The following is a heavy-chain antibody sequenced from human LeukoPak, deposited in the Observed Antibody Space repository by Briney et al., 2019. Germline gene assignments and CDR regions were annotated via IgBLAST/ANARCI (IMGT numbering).Heavy chain of an antibody. J-gene: IGHJ4*02. CDR1: GFTFSSYA. Sequence: GGSLRLSCAASGFTFSSYAMTWVRQAPGKGLEWVSGISGSGGRTYYADYVKGRFTISRDNSKNTLYLHLDGLRADDTAIYYCAKKIGAPYDSSESYFLFDYWGQGTLVTVSS. CDR2: ISGSGGRT. CDR3: AKKIGAPYDSSESYFLFDY. D-gene: IGHD3-22*01. V-gene: IGHV3-23*01.